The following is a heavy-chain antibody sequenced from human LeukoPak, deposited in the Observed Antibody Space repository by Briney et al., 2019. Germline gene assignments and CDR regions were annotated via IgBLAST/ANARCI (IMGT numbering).Heavy chain of an antibody. V-gene: IGHV4-59*01. CDR3: ARTSVLVGYFDY. Sequence: SETLSLTCTVSGGSISSYYWSWIRQPPGKGLEWIGYIYYSGSTNYNPSLKSRVTISVDTSKNQFSLKLSSVTAADTAVYYCARTSVLVGYFDYWGQGTLVTVSP. CDR2: IYYSGST. D-gene: IGHD2-8*02. CDR1: GGSISSYY. J-gene: IGHJ4*02.